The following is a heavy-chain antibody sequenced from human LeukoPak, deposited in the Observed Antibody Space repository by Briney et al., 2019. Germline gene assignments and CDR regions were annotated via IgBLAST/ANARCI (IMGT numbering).Heavy chain of an antibody. V-gene: IGHV4-59*01. CDR3: ARVDRYYFDY. J-gene: IGHJ4*02. CDR1: GGSISSYY. CDR2: IYYSGST. D-gene: IGHD3-16*02. Sequence: SETLSLTCTDSGGSISSYYWSWIRQPPGKGLAWIGYIYYSGSTNYNPSLKSRVTISVDTSKNQFSLKLSSVTAADTAVYYCARVDRYYFDYWGQGTLVTVSS.